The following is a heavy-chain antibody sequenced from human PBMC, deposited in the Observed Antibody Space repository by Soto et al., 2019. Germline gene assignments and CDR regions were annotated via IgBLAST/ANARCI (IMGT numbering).Heavy chain of an antibody. Sequence: GGSLRLSCAASGFTFSSYGMHWVRQDPGKGLGWVAVISYNGSNKYYADSVKGRFTISRDNSKNTLYLQMNSLRAEDTAVYYCAKGDSEYGSSHYYGMDVWGQGTTVTVSS. CDR1: GFTFSSYG. J-gene: IGHJ6*02. CDR3: AKGDSEYGSSHYYGMDV. V-gene: IGHV3-30*18. CDR2: ISYNGSNK. D-gene: IGHD6-6*01.